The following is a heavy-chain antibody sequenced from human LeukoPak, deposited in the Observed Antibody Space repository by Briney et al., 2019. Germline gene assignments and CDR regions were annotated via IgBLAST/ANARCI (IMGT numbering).Heavy chain of an antibody. CDR3: ARGYSSGWYNWFVP. CDR2: IYSGGST. J-gene: IGHJ5*02. V-gene: IGHV3-66*01. D-gene: IGHD6-19*01. CDR1: GFTVSSNY. Sequence: PGGSLRFSCAASGFTVSSNYMSWVRQAPGKGLEWVSVIYSGGSTYYADSVKGRFTISRDNSKNTLYLQMNSLRAEDTAVYYCARGYSSGWYNWFVPWRQGTLVTVSS.